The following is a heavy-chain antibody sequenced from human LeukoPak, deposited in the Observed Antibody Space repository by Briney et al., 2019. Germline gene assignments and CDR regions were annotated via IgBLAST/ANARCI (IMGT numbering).Heavy chain of an antibody. J-gene: IGHJ6*02. CDR2: MNPNSGNT. V-gene: IGHV1-8*01. CDR3: ARRPHYDFWSGYYPWDYYYYYGMDV. D-gene: IGHD3-3*01. Sequence: ASVKVSCKASGYTFTSYDINWVRQATGQGLEWMGWMNPNSGNTGYAQKFQGRVTMTRNTSISTAYMELSNLRSEGTAVYYCARRPHYDFWSGYYPWDYYYYYGMDVWGQGTTVTVSS. CDR1: GYTFTSYD.